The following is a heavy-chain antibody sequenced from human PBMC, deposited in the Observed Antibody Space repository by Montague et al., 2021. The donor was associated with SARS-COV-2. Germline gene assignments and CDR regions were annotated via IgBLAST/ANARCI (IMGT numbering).Heavy chain of an antibody. D-gene: IGHD5-24*01. Sequence: SETLSLTCTVSGGSINNYYWSWIRQPPGKGLEWIGNTFYSGSTMYNPSLKSRVTISVDTSKNQFSLNLSSVTAADPAVYFCARLSGYNPFDAFDIWGPGTMVTVSS. J-gene: IGHJ3*02. CDR2: TFYSGST. V-gene: IGHV4-59*01. CDR3: ARLSGYNPFDAFDI. CDR1: GGSINNYY.